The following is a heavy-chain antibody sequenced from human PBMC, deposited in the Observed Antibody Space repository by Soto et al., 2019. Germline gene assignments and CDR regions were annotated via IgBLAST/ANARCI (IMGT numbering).Heavy chain of an antibody. CDR2: ISGSGGST. V-gene: IGHV3-23*01. CDR3: ARDSYYYGSGIHLVDY. CDR1: GFTFSSYA. Sequence: PGGSLRLSCAASGFTFSSYAMSWVRQAPGKGLEWVSAISGSGGSTYYADSVKGRFTISRDNSKNTLYLQMNSLRAEDTAVYYCARDSYYYGSGIHLVDYWGQGTLVTVSS. D-gene: IGHD3-10*01. J-gene: IGHJ4*02.